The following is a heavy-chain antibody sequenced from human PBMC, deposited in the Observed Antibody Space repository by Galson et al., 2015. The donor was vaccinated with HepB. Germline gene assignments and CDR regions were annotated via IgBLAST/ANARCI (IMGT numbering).Heavy chain of an antibody. CDR3: AHRKPTGYFDY. CDR1: GFSLSTSGVA. Sequence: PALVKPTQTPTLTCTFSGFSLSTSGVAVGWIRQPPGKALEWLALIYGDDEKTYSPSLKSRLTITKDTSENQVVLTMTNMDPVDTATYYCAHRKPTGYFDYWGQGTLVTVSS. CDR2: IYGDDEK. V-gene: IGHV2-5*02. J-gene: IGHJ4*02. D-gene: IGHD1-1*01.